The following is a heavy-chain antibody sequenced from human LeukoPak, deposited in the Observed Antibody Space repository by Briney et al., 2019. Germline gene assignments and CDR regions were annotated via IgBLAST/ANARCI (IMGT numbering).Heavy chain of an antibody. J-gene: IGHJ4*02. V-gene: IGHV1-46*01. D-gene: IGHD3-10*01. CDR2: INPSGGST. CDR1: GYTFTSYY. Sequence: GASVKVSCKASGYTFTSYYMHWVRQAPGQGLEWMGIINPSGGSTSYAQKFQGRVTMTRDMSTSTVYMELSSLRSEDTAVYYCARAVGDGGVLLWFGELLLSYYFDYWGQGTLVTVSS. CDR3: ARAVGDGGVLLWFGELLLSYYFDY.